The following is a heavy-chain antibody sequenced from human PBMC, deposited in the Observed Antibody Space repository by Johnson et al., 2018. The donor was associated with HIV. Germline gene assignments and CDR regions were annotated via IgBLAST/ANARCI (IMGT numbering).Heavy chain of an antibody. V-gene: IGHV3-11*04. CDR3: ARGRSGWYGGAFDI. D-gene: IGHD6-19*01. J-gene: IGHJ3*02. CDR2: ISSSGSTI. CDR1: GFTFDDYG. Sequence: QVQLLESGGGLVQPGGSLRLSCSASGFTFDDYGMSWIRQAPGKGLEWVSYISSSGSTIYYADSVKGRFTISRDNAKNSLYLKMNSLRAEDTAVYYCARGRSGWYGGAFDIWGQGTMVTVSS.